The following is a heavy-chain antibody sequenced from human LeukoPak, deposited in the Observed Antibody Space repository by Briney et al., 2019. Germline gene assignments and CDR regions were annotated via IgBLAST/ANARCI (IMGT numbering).Heavy chain of an antibody. J-gene: IGHJ4*02. D-gene: IGHD5-24*01. CDR1: GGTFTIYG. CDR2: IIPIFGTA. V-gene: IGHV1-69*13. CDR3: ASQKWLQLYYFDY. Sequence: ASVKVSSTASGGTFTIYGINWVRQAPGQGLEWMGGIIPIFGTATYAQKFQGRVTITADESTTTAYMDLSSLRSEDTAVYYCASQKWLQLYYFDYWGQGTLVTVSS.